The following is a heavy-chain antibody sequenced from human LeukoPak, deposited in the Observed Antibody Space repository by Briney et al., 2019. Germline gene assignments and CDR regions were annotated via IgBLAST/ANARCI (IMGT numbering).Heavy chain of an antibody. J-gene: IGHJ4*02. V-gene: IGHV4-4*07. D-gene: IGHD3-10*01. CDR2: TFDSGST. CDR3: VREIPHYGIDY. Sequence: NLSETLSLTCTVSGGSISGYLWSWIRQPAGKGLEWVGRTFDSGSTSYDPSLESRVTMSVDTPKNQFSLRLSSVTAADTAVYFCVREIPHYGIDYWGQGTLVTVSS. CDR1: GGSISGYL.